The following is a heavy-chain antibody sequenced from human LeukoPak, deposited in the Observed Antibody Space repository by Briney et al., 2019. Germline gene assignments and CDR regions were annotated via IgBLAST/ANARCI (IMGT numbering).Heavy chain of an antibody. J-gene: IGHJ4*02. CDR3: ARDLSPKGGIAAAGMHDYYFDY. CDR1: GYTFTSYG. D-gene: IGHD6-13*01. V-gene: IGHV1-18*01. Sequence: GASVKVSCKASGYTFTSYGISWVRQAPGQGLEWMGWISAYNGNTNYAQKLQGRVTMTTDTSTSTAYMELRSLRSDDTAVYYCARDLSPKGGIAAAGMHDYYFDYWGQGTLVTVSS. CDR2: ISAYNGNT.